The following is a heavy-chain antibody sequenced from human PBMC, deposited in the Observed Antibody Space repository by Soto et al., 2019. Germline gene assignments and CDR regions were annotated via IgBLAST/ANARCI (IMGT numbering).Heavy chain of an antibody. CDR1: GYTFTTYY. CDR2: INPSGGSI. J-gene: IGHJ6*02. V-gene: IGHV1-46*01. CDR3: ARDRGRGGTYYIYFYGMDV. D-gene: IGHD1-26*01. Sequence: QVQVVQSGAEVKKPGASVKVSCKASGYTFTTYYIHWVRQAPGQGLEWMGVINPSGGSINYAQKLQGRITMTRDTSLSTVYIELSSLRSEDTAVYYCARDRGRGGTYYIYFYGMDVWGQGTTVTVSS.